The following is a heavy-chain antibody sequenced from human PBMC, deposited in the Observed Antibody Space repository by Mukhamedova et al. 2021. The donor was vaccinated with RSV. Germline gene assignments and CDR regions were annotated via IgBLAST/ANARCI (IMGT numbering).Heavy chain of an antibody. Sequence: SMNWVRQAPGKGLEWVSAISSSSTYTCYADSVKGRFTISRDNAKNSLYLQMNSLRAEDTAVYFCARFITGAATFDYWGQGTLVT. CDR3: ARFITGAATFDY. D-gene: IGHD6-13*01. J-gene: IGHJ4*02. V-gene: IGHV3-21*01. CDR2: ISSSSTYT. CDR1: S.